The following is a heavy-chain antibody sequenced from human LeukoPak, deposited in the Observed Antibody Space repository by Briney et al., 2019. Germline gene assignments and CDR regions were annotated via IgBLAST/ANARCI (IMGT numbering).Heavy chain of an antibody. CDR1: GFTFSSYS. V-gene: IGHV3-21*01. Sequence: TAGGSLRLSCAASGFTFSSYSMNWVRQAPGKGLEWVSSISSSSSYIYYADSVKGRFTISRDNAKNSLYLQMNSLRAEDTAVYYCASNPPGIAAAGILKDYWGQGTLVTVSS. D-gene: IGHD6-13*01. CDR3: ASNPPGIAAAGILKDY. CDR2: ISSSSSYI. J-gene: IGHJ4*02.